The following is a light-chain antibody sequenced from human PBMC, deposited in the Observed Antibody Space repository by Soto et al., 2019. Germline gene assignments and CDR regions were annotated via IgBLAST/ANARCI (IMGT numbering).Light chain of an antibody. Sequence: DIQMTQSPSSLSASVGDRVTITCRASQDIGVYLAWYKQKPGKVPKLLIYSASTLQSGVPSRFSGSGSGTDFTLTISSLQPEDVATYFCQKFNTAPLTFGQGTRLEIK. J-gene: IGKJ5*01. CDR3: QKFNTAPLT. CDR2: SAS. CDR1: QDIGVY. V-gene: IGKV1-27*01.